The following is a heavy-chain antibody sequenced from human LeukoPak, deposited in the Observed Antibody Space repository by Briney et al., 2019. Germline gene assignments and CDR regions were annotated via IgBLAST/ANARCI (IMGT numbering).Heavy chain of an antibody. CDR2: INPNSGGT. CDR1: GYTFTGYH. J-gene: IGHJ6*03. D-gene: IGHD3-10*01. CDR3: AREGMVRGSRYYYMDV. V-gene: IGHV1-2*02. Sequence: ASVKVSCKASGYTFTGYHMHWVRQAPGQGLEWMGWINPNSGGTNYAQKFQGRVTMTRDTSISTAYMELSRLRSDDTAVYYCAREGMVRGSRYYYMDVWGKGTTVTVSS.